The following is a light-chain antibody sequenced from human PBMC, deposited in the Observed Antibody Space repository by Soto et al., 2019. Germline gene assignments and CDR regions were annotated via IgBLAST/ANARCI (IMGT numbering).Light chain of an antibody. CDR2: GAF. CDR1: PSVTNF. V-gene: IGKV3D-15*01. J-gene: IGKJ1*01. CDR3: QHYNSYSEA. Sequence: PGERATLSCRASPSVTNFLAWYQQKPGQAPRLLIYGAFNRAIGIPARFSGSGSGTEFTLTISSLQPDDFATYYCQHYNSYSEAFGKGTK.